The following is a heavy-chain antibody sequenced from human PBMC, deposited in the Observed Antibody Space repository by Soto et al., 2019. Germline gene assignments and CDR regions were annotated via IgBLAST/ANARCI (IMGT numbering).Heavy chain of an antibody. D-gene: IGHD2-15*01. Sequence: QITLKESGPTLVKPTQTLSLTCTFSGFSLSASGEGVGWVRQPPGNALEWLALSYWDVDKRYSPSLKSRLTITKDTSKNQLVLTMTNMGPEDTATYLCAHTLYHCSGNSCFTPPDSWGQGTLVTVSS. CDR2: SYWDVDK. CDR1: GFSLSASGEG. J-gene: IGHJ4*02. CDR3: AHTLYHCSGNSCFTPPDS. V-gene: IGHV2-5*02.